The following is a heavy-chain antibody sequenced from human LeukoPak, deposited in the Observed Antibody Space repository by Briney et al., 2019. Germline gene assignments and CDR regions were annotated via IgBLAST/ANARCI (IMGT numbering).Heavy chain of an antibody. V-gene: IGHV4-39*07. CDR1: GGSISTSNYY. J-gene: IGHJ4*02. Sequence: SETLSLTCTVSGGSISTSNYYWGWIRQPPGKGLEWTGNIFYSGSTYYSPSLKSQVTISVDTSKNQFSLKLSSVTAADTAVYYCARGGLDYFDSWGQGTLVTVSS. D-gene: IGHD6-19*01. CDR2: IFYSGST. CDR3: ARGGLDYFDS.